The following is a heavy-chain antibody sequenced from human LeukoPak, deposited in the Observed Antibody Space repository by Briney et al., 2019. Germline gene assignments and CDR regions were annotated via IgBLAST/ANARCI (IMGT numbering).Heavy chain of an antibody. Sequence: GRSLRLSCAASGFTFDDYAMHWVRQAPGKGLEWVSGISWNSGSIGYADSVKGRFTISRDNAKNSLYLQMNSLRAEDTAVYYCARDQGGPLGYSYGYGFDYWGQGTLVTVSS. V-gene: IGHV3-9*01. D-gene: IGHD5-18*01. J-gene: IGHJ4*02. CDR3: ARDQGGPLGYSYGYGFDY. CDR2: ISWNSGSI. CDR1: GFTFDDYA.